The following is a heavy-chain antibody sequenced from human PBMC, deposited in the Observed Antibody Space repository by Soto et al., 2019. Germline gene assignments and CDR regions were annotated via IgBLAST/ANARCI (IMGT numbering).Heavy chain of an antibody. CDR1: GYSISSGYY. J-gene: IGHJ4*02. V-gene: IGHV4-38-2*01. D-gene: IGHD3-3*01. CDR3: ARGIVRYDFWSGYYYFDY. CDR2: IYHSGST. Sequence: SETLSLTCAVSGYSISSGYYWGWIRQPPGKGLEWIGSIYHSGSTCYNPSLKSRVTISVDTSKNQFSLKLSSVTAADTAVYYCARGIVRYDFWSGYYYFDYWGQGTLVTVSS.